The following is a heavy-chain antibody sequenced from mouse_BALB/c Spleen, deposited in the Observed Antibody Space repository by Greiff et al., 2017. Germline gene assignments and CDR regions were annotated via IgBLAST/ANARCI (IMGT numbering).Heavy chain of an antibody. V-gene: IGHV1-37*01. D-gene: IGHD2-3*01. Sequence: EVQLQQSGPELVKPGASVKISCKASGYSFTGYFMNWVKQSHGKSLEWIRRINPYNGDTFYNQKFKGKATLTVDKSSSTAHMELLSLTSEDSAVYYCGTDGGWLLDAMDYWGQGTSVTVSS. J-gene: IGHJ4*01. CDR2: INPYNGDT. CDR1: GYSFTGYF. CDR3: GTDGGWLLDAMDY.